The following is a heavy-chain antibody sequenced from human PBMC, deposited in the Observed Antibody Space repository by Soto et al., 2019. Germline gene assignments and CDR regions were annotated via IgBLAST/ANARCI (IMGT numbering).Heavy chain of an antibody. V-gene: IGHV1-69*13. D-gene: IGHD5-18*01. CDR1: GGAFSRYA. J-gene: IGHJ6*02. CDR2: IIPMYGTT. CDR3: ARDKSGIQLWLRPKGGPWASAQDYYYYYGMDV. Sequence: GASVKVSCKASGGAFSRYAISWVRQAPGQGLEWMGGIIPMYGTTNYAQNFQGRVTITADESTSTAYMELSSLRSEDTAVYYCARDKSGIQLWLRPKGGPWASAQDYYYYYGMDVWGQGTTVTVSS.